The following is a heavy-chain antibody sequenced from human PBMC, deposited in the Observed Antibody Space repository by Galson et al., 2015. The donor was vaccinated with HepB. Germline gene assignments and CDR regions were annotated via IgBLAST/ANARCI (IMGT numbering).Heavy chain of an antibody. CDR1: GFTFSDYY. CDR3: ARGNHYLDDAFNI. CDR2: ISSRSTYT. V-gene: IGHV3-11*06. D-gene: IGHD1-26*01. J-gene: IGHJ3*02. Sequence: SLRLSCAASGFTFSDYYMSWIRQAPGKGLEWVSYISSRSTYTNYADSVKGRLTISRDNAKNSLYLQMNNLRAEDTALYYCARGNHYLDDAFNIWGQGTMVTVSS.